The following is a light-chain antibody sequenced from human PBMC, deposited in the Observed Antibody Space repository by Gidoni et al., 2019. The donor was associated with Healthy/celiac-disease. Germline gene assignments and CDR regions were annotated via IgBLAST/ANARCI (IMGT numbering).Light chain of an antibody. V-gene: IGLV3-19*01. J-gene: IGLJ2*01. Sequence: SSELTQDPAVSEALGQTVRITCQGDSLRSYYASWYQQKPGQAPVLVIYGKNNRPSGIPDRFSGSSSGNTASLTITGAQAEDEADYYCNSRDSSGNLVVFGGGTKLTVL. CDR2: GKN. CDR1: SLRSYY. CDR3: NSRDSSGNLVV.